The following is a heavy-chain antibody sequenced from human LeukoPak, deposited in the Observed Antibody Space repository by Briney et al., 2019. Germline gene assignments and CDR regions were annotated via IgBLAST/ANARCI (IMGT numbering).Heavy chain of an antibody. Sequence: SVKLSCKASGGTFSSYAISWVRQAPGQGHEWMGRIIPILGIANYAHKLQGRVTITADKSTSTAYMELSSLRSEDTAVYYCARGNTGPYYYYGMDVWGQGTRVSVSS. J-gene: IGHJ6*02. CDR3: ARGNTGPYYYYGMDV. CDR2: IIPILGIA. V-gene: IGHV1-69*04. D-gene: IGHD2-8*02. CDR1: GGTFSSYA.